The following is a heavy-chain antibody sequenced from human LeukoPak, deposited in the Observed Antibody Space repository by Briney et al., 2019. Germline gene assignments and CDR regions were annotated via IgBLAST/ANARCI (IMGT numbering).Heavy chain of an antibody. J-gene: IGHJ4*02. CDR3: AKARGYYDIPFDY. CDR2: ISGSGGSK. CDR1: GFTFSSYA. V-gene: IGHV3-23*01. Sequence: PGGSLRLSCAASGFTFSSYAMSWVRQAPGKGLEWVSAISGSGGSKYYADSVKGRFTISRDNSKNTLYLQMNSLRAEDTAVYYCAKARGYYDIPFDYWGQGTLVTVSS. D-gene: IGHD3-9*01.